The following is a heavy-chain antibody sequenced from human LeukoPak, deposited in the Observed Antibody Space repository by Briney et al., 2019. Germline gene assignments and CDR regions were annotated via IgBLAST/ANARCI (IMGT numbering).Heavy chain of an antibody. J-gene: IGHJ4*02. CDR1: GFTFSNYA. CDR3: VKGLWTTMITPCLV. D-gene: IGHD3-16*01. CDR2: ITSNGGSA. V-gene: IGHV3-64D*06. Sequence: SGGSLRLSCSASGFTFSNYAIHWVRQAPGKGLEYVSGITSNGGSAYYADSVKGRFTISRDNSKNTLYLQMSSLRAEDAAVYYCVKGLWTTMITPCLVWGQGTLVTVSS.